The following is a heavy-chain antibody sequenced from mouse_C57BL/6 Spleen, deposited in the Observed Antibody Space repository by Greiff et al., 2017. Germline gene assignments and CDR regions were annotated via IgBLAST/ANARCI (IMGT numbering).Heavy chain of an antibody. D-gene: IGHD1-1*01. V-gene: IGHV1-18*01. CDR3: ARRRPTVVAEGYYFDY. CDR1: GYTFTDYN. Sequence: EVQLQQSGPELVKPGASVKIPCKASGYTFTDYNMDWVKQSHGKSLEWIGDINPNNGGTIYNQKFKGKATLTVDKSSSTAYMELRSLTSEDTAVYYCARRRPTVVAEGYYFDYWGQGTTLTVSS. CDR2: INPNNGGT. J-gene: IGHJ2*01.